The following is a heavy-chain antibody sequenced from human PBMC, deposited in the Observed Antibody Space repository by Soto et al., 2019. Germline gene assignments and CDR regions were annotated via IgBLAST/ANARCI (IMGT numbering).Heavy chain of an antibody. Sequence: SETLSLTCAVSGVSISSYYWSWIRQPPGKGLEWIGYIYYSGSTNYNPSLKSRVTISVDTSKNQFSLKLSSVTAADTAVYYCARSDGRYWGQGTLVTVSS. V-gene: IGHV4-59*01. CDR3: ARSDGRY. CDR1: GVSISSYY. CDR2: IYYSGST. J-gene: IGHJ4*02.